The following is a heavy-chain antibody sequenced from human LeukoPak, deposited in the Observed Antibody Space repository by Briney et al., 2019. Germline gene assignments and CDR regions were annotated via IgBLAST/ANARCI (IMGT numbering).Heavy chain of an antibody. Sequence: TGGSLRLSCAASGFTFSSYAMHWVRQAPGKGLEWVAVISYDGSNKYYADSVKGRFTISRDNSKNTLYLQMNSLRAEDTAVYYCARDWYDNSDAFDIWGQGTVVTVSS. J-gene: IGHJ3*02. CDR1: GFTFSSYA. CDR2: ISYDGSNK. D-gene: IGHD3-9*01. V-gene: IGHV3-30*04. CDR3: ARDWYDNSDAFDI.